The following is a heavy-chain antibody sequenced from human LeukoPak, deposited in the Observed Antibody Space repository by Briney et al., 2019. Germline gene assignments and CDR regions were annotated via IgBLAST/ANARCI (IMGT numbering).Heavy chain of an antibody. CDR2: MNPNSGNT. Sequence: ASVKVSCKASGYTFTSYDINWVRQATGQGLEWMGWMNPNSGNTGYAQKFQGRVTMTRNTSISTAYMELSSLRSEDTAVYYCARGLGGDDYGDPTREGVQDVWGQGTTVTVSS. V-gene: IGHV1-8*01. CDR3: ARGLGGDDYGDPTREGVQDV. J-gene: IGHJ6*02. D-gene: IGHD4-17*01. CDR1: GYTFTSYD.